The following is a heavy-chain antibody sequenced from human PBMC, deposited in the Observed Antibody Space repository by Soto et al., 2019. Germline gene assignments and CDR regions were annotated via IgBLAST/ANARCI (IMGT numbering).Heavy chain of an antibody. Sequence: QVQLQESGPGLVKPSGTLSLTCAVSGGSISMNWWSWVRQPPGKGLEWIGEIYHSGSTNYNPSLKCRLTLXVDKSKNQFSLKLSSVTAADTAVYYCARVVQGIDYWGQGTLVTVSS. CDR3: ARVVQGIDY. V-gene: IGHV4-4*02. CDR2: IYHSGST. D-gene: IGHD3-10*01. J-gene: IGHJ4*02. CDR1: GGSISMNW.